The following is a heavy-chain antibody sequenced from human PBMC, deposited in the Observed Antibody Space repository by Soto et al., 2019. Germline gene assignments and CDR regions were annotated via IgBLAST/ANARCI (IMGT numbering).Heavy chain of an antibody. Sequence: GGSPRLSCAASGFTFSSYAMSWVRQAPGKGLEWVSAISGSGGSTYYADSVKGRFTISRDNSKNTLYLQMNSLRAEDTAVYYCAKAEPHLGYCSSTSCYSGSYWGQGTLVTVSS. V-gene: IGHV3-23*01. D-gene: IGHD2-2*01. CDR2: ISGSGGST. CDR1: GFTFSSYA. J-gene: IGHJ4*02. CDR3: AKAEPHLGYCSSTSCYSGSY.